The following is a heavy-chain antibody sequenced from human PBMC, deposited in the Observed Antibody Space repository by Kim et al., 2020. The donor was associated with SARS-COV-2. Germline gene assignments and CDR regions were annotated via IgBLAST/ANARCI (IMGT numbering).Heavy chain of an antibody. J-gene: IGHJ4*02. D-gene: IGHD3-16*01. CDR3: ARGGSGSLDY. Sequence: GGSLRLSCAASGFTFSRYWMHWVRQAPGKGLVWVSHINGDGRSTSYAVSVKGRVTISRDNAKNTLYLQMNSLRAEDTAVYYCARGGSGSLDYWGQGTLVTVSS. CDR1: GFTFSRYW. CDR2: INGDGRST. V-gene: IGHV3-74*01.